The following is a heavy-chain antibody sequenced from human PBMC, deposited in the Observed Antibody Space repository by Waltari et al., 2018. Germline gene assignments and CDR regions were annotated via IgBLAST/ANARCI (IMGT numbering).Heavy chain of an antibody. CDR3: ARGAGMVQGVISIPKRGPFDY. J-gene: IGHJ4*02. D-gene: IGHD3-10*01. V-gene: IGHV1-69*10. CDR1: GGTFSSYA. Sequence: QVQLVQSGAEVKKPGSSVKVSCKASGGTFSSYAISWVRQAPGQGLEWMGGIIPSLGKANDAQRSQGRVTITADKSTSTAYMELSSLRSEDTAVYYCARGAGMVQGVISIPKRGPFDYWGQGTLVTVSS. CDR2: IIPSLGKA.